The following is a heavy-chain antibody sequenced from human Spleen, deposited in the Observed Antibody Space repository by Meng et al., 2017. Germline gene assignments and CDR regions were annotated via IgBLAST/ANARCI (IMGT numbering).Heavy chain of an antibody. V-gene: IGHV4-61*01. CDR3: ARGGGGGYTYGLAY. J-gene: IGHJ4*02. CDR1: GASVSSGSNY. Sequence: VPLHGAGPGRARPSETLSLTCSVSGASVSSGSNYWTWIRQPPGKGLEWIGYVYYNGHTSYKPSLKSRVTISMDTSKRQFSLKLTSVTAADAAVYYCARGGGGGYTYGLAYWGQGILVTVSS. D-gene: IGHD5-18*01. CDR2: VYYNGHT.